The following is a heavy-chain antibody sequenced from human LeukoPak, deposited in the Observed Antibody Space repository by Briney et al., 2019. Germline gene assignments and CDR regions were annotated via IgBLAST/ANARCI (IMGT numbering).Heavy chain of an antibody. CDR3: ARHLPRTDIGYAFDI. J-gene: IGHJ3*02. Sequence: SETLSLTCTVSGGSISNYYWNWIRQPPGKGLEWVGYIYYSGTTDYNPSLKSRVTISVDTSKNLFSLRLNSVTAADTAVYYCARHLPRTDIGYAFDIWGQGTLVTVSS. D-gene: IGHD2-15*01. CDR1: GGSISNYY. CDR2: IYYSGTT. V-gene: IGHV4-59*08.